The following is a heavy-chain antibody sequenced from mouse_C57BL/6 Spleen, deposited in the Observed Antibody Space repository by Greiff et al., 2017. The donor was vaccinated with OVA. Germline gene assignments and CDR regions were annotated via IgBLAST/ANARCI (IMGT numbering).Heavy chain of an antibody. CDR2: ISDGGSYT. CDR3: ARAYGSSYHYAMDY. Sequence: VQLKESGGGLVKPGGSLKLSCAASGFTFSSYAMSWVRQTPEKRLEWVATISDGGSYTYYPDNVKGRFTISRDNAKNNPYLQVSHLKSEDTAMYYCARAYGSSYHYAMDYWGQGTSVTVSS. D-gene: IGHD1-1*01. V-gene: IGHV5-4*01. J-gene: IGHJ4*01. CDR1: GFTFSSYA.